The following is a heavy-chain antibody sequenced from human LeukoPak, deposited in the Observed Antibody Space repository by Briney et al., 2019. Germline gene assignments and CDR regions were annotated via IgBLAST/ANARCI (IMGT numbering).Heavy chain of an antibody. CDR2: IYPGDSDT. J-gene: IGHJ4*02. V-gene: IGHV5-51*01. D-gene: IGHD3-10*01. Sequence: GASLKISCKGSGYSFTSYWIGWVRQMPGKGLEWMGIIYPGDSDTRYSPSFQGQVTISADKSISTAYLQWSSLKASDTAMYYCARTIDDYYGSGSYFDYWGQGTLVTVSS. CDR1: GYSFTSYW. CDR3: ARTIDDYYGSGSYFDY.